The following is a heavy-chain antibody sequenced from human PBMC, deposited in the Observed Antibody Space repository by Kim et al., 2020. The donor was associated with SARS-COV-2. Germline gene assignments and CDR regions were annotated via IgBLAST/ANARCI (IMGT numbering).Heavy chain of an antibody. V-gene: IGHV4-59*08. CDR3: ARHITGYYASDY. CDR1: GDSISSYY. D-gene: IGHD1-26*01. CDR2: ISFTGST. Sequence: SETLSLTCTVSGDSISSYYWSWIRQSPGKGLECIGYISFTGSTNYNPSLKSRVTLSVDTSKNQVSLRLGSVTAADTAVYYCARHITGYYASDYWGQRTLGTVSS. J-gene: IGHJ4*02.